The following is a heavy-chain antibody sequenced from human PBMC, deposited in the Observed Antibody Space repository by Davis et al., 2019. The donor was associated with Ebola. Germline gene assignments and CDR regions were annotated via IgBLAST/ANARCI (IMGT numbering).Heavy chain of an antibody. D-gene: IGHD6-19*01. Sequence: SETLSLTCTVSGGSISSGGYYWSWIRQPPGKGLEWIGYIYYSGSTNYNPSLKSRVTISVDTSKNQFSLKLSSVTAADTAVYYCARESKYSRGWRTSSYYYYGMDVWGQGTTVTVSS. J-gene: IGHJ6*02. V-gene: IGHV4-61*08. CDR1: GGSISSGGYY. CDR2: IYYSGST. CDR3: ARESKYSRGWRTSSYYYYGMDV.